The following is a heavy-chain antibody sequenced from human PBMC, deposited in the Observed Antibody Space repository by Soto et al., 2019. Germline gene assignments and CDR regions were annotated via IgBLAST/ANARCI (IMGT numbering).Heavy chain of an antibody. V-gene: IGHV3-21*01. CDR2: ISSSSSYI. J-gene: IGHJ5*02. Sequence: PGGSLRLSCAASGFTFSSYSMNWVRQAPGKGLEWVSSISSSSSYIYYADSVKGRFTISRDNAKNSLYLQMNSLRAEDTAVYYCAREIIAAAGTFEADNWFDPWGQGTLVTVSS. D-gene: IGHD6-13*01. CDR3: AREIIAAAGTFEADNWFDP. CDR1: GFTFSSYS.